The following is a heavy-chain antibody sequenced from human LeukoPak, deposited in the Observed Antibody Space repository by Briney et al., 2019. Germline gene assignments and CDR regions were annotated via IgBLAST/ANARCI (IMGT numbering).Heavy chain of an antibody. V-gene: IGHV3-23*01. CDR1: GFTFNTYA. D-gene: IGHD5-18*01. CDR3: AKSRSYGLVDY. J-gene: IGHJ4*02. CDR2: ISGSGGSTFYAGST. Sequence: GGSLRLSCAASGFTFNTYAMSWVRQAPGKGLEWVSAISGSGGSTFYAGSTFYADSVKGRFTISRDNSQNTLYLQMNSLRAEDTAVYSCAKSRSYGLVDYWGQGTLVTVSS.